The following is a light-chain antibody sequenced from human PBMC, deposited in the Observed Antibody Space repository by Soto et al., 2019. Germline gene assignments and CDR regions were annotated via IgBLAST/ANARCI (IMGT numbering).Light chain of an antibody. J-gene: IGLJ3*02. CDR3: SSYTSSNLGV. CDR2: DVS. V-gene: IGLV2-14*01. CDR1: SSDVGGYNY. Sequence: QSALTQPASVSGSPGQSITISCTGTSSDVGGYNYVSWYQQHPGKAPKLMIYDVSNRPSGVSNRFSGSKSGNTASLTISGLKAEDEAAYYCSSYTSSNLGVFGGGTQLTVL.